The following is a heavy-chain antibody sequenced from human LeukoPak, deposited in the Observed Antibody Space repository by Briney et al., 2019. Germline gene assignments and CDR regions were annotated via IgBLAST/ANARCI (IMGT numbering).Heavy chain of an antibody. Sequence: GASVKVSCKASGYTFTSYGISWVRQAPGQGLEWMGIINPGGGTTSYEQKFQGRLTVTRDTSTSTVYVELRSLRSEDTAVYYCARQVATKVTNAVDIWGQGTLVTVSS. J-gene: IGHJ3*02. D-gene: IGHD5-18*01. CDR1: GYTFTSYG. V-gene: IGHV1-46*01. CDR2: INPGGGTT. CDR3: ARQVATKVTNAVDI.